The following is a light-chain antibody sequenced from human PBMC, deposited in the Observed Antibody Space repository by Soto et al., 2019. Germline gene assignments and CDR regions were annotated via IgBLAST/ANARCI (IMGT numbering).Light chain of an antibody. J-gene: IGKJ2*01. CDR1: QSVSSY. Sequence: EIVLTQSPATLSLSPGEIATLSCRASQSVSSYLAWYQQKPGQAPRLLIYDASTRASGIPSRFRGSGSGTDFTLTISSLEPEDFAVYYCQHRSNWPPYTFGQGTKLEMK. CDR3: QHRSNWPPYT. CDR2: DAS. V-gene: IGKV3-11*01.